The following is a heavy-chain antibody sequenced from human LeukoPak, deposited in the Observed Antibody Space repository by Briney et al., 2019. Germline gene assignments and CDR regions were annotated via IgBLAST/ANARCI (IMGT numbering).Heavy chain of an antibody. CDR3: ARPSPPGDGYNPSDQ. D-gene: IGHD5-24*01. J-gene: IGHJ4*02. Sequence: GGSLRLSCAASGFTFDDYAMHWVRQAPGKGLEWVSGISWNSGSIGYADSVKGRFTTSRDNSNSMVYLQMTSLRLEDTAVYYCARPSPPGDGYNPSDQWGQGSLVIVSS. V-gene: IGHV3-9*01. CDR1: GFTFDDYA. CDR2: ISWNSGSI.